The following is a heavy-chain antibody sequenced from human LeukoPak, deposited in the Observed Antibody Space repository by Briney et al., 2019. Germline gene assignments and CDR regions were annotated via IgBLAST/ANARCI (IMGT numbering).Heavy chain of an antibody. CDR3: TSRTYSSSPFDP. V-gene: IGHV3-21*01. CDR2: IRSSPSYT. D-gene: IGHD6-13*01. Sequence: GGSLRLSCAASGFTFSSYSMNWARQAPGKGLEWVSSIRSSPSYTFYADSVKGRFTISRDNAKNSLYLQMNSLRAEDTAVYYCTSRTYSSSPFDPWGQGTLATVSP. CDR1: GFTFSSYS. J-gene: IGHJ5*02.